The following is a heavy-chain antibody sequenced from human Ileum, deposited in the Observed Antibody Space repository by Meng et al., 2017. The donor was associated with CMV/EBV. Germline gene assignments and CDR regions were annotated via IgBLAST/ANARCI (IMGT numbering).Heavy chain of an antibody. Sequence: QWQLHESGPRRVKPAETLSLTCTASGDPISSGSHSWAWFRQPPGKRLEWIGSMYFSGIADYNPSLKSRVTISLHATQKQFSLRLTSVTAADSAVYFCARDLTNKWFYYWGQGTLVTVSS. CDR3: ARDLTNKWFYY. V-gene: IGHV4-39*07. D-gene: IGHD1-26*01. CDR1: GDPISSGSHS. CDR2: MYFSGIA. J-gene: IGHJ4*02.